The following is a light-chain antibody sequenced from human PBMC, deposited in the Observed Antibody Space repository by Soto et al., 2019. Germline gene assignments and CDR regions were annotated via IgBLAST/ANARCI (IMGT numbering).Light chain of an antibody. CDR3: CSYAGSSYV. V-gene: IGLV2-23*01. J-gene: IGLJ1*01. CDR2: EGS. Sequence: QSALTQPASVSGSPGQSITISCTGTSSDVGSYNLVSSYQQHPGKAPKLMIYEGSKRPSGVSNRFSGSKSGNTASLTISGLQAEDEADYYCCSYAGSSYVFGTGTKLTVL. CDR1: SSDVGSYNL.